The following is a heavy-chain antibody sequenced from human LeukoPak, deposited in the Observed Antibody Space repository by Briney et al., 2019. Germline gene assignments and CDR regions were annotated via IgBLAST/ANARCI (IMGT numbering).Heavy chain of an antibody. V-gene: IGHV4-59*01. J-gene: IGHJ4*02. CDR3: ARTTRYCSGGTCYGAVENFDY. Sequence: SETLSLTCTVSGGSISTFYWSWIRQPPGKGLEWIGYNGNTKYNPSLKSRVTISVDTSKNQFSLKVTSVTAADTAIYYCARTTRYCSGGTCYGAVENFDYWGQGTLVTVSS. CDR2: YNGNT. D-gene: IGHD2-15*01. CDR1: GGSISTFY.